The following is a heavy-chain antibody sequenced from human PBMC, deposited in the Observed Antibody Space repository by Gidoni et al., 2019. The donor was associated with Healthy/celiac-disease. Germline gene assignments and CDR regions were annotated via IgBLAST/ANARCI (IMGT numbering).Heavy chain of an antibody. CDR3: ARKEIEDHQYYYDSSGYLYYFDY. D-gene: IGHD3-22*01. CDR1: GFTLSDYY. J-gene: IGHJ4*02. CDR2: ISSISIYT. Sequence: QVQLVESGGGVVKPGGSLRLSCAASGFTLSDYYMSWISQAPGKGLELVSYISSISIYTNYADSVKGRSTISRDNAKNSLYLQMNSLRAEDTAVYYCARKEIEDHQYYYDSSGYLYYFDYWGQGTLVTVSS. V-gene: IGHV3-11*06.